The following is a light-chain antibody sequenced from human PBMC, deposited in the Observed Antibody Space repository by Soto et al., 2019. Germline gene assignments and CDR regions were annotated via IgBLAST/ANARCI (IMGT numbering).Light chain of an antibody. V-gene: IGKV3-11*01. CDR1: QSVSSY. CDR3: QQRANWPWT. CDR2: DVS. J-gene: IGKJ1*01. Sequence: EIVLTQSPATLSLSPGEGATLSCRASQSVSSYLVWYQQKPGQAPRLLIYDVSNRATGVPARSSGSGSGTDFSLTVTSLEPEDFAVYYCQQRANWPWTFGQGTKVDIK.